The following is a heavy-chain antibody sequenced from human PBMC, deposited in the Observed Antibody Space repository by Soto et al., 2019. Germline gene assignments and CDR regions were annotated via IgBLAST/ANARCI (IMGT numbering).Heavy chain of an antibody. V-gene: IGHV1-18*01. D-gene: IGHD6-6*01. J-gene: IGHJ6*02. CDR3: ARDRGSSYYYYYGMDV. CDR2: ISAYNGNT. CDR1: GYTFTSYG. Sequence: QVQLVQSGAEVKKPGASVKVSCKASGYTFTSYGISWVRQAPGQGLEWMGWISAYNGNTNYAQKLQGRVTMTTDTSTSTAYMELRSLRSDVTAVYYCARDRGSSYYYYYGMDVWGQGTTVTVSS.